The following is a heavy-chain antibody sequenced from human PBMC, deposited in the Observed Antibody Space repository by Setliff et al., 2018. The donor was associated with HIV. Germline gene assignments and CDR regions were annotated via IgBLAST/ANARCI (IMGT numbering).Heavy chain of an antibody. CDR1: GGSINSTSYY. V-gene: IGHV4-61*02. CDR3: ARDMGGGDWYVDL. CDR2: IYSSGST. J-gene: IGHJ2*01. D-gene: IGHD3-10*01. Sequence: SETLSLTCTVSGGSINSTSYYWSWVRQPAGKGLEWIGRIYSSGSTNYNPSLKSRVTISVDTSKNQFSLKLSSVNAADTAVYYCARDMGGGDWYVDLWGRGTLVTVS.